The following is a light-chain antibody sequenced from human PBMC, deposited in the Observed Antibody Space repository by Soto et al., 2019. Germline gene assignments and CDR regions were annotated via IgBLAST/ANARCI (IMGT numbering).Light chain of an antibody. V-gene: IGKV1D-8*01. CDR2: AAS. CDR1: QSISSY. J-gene: IGKJ4*01. Sequence: IQMTQSPSSLSASVGDRVTITCRASQSISSYLAWYQQKPGKAPELLIYAASTLQSGVPSRFSGSGSGTDFTLTISCLQSEDFATYYCQQYYSFPPTFGGGTKVEIK. CDR3: QQYYSFPPT.